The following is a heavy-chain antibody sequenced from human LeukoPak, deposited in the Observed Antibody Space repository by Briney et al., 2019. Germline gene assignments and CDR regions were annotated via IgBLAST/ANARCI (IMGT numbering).Heavy chain of an antibody. Sequence: SETLSLTCTVYGGSISSYYWSWIRQPPGKGLEWIGYIYYSGSTNYNPSLKSRVTISVDTSKNQFSLKLSSVTAADTAVYYCATQWESDAFDIWGQGTMVTVSS. CDR2: IYYSGST. CDR3: ATQWESDAFDI. J-gene: IGHJ3*02. D-gene: IGHD1-26*01. CDR1: GGSISSYY. V-gene: IGHV4-59*08.